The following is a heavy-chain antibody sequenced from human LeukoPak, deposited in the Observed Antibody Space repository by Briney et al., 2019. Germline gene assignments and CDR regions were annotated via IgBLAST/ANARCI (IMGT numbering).Heavy chain of an antibody. CDR3: AKGVGGWAPYGY. CDR2: ISYDGSNK. V-gene: IGHV3-30-3*01. J-gene: IGHJ4*02. D-gene: IGHD3-10*01. CDR1: GFTFSSYA. Sequence: GGSLRLSCAASGFTFSSYAMHWVRQAPGKGLEWVAVISYDGSNKYYADSVKGRFTISRDNSKNTLYLQMNSLRAEDTAVYYCAKGVGGWAPYGYWGQGTPVTVSS.